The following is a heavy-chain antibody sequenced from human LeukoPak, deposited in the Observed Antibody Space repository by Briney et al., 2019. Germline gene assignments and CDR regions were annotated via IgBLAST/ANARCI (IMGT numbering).Heavy chain of an antibody. CDR1: GFPFSSYW. Sequence: PGGSLRLSCEPSGFPFSSYWMLWVRQAPGKGLVWVSRISGDGTIKTYADFVRGRFTISRDNTKNILYLQMNSLRVEDMAIYFCSRSQFDYWGQGVLVTVSS. V-gene: IGHV3-74*03. CDR3: SRSQFDY. CDR2: ISGDGTIK. J-gene: IGHJ4*02.